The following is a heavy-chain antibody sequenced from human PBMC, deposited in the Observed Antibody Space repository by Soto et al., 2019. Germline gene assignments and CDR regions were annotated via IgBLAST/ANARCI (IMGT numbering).Heavy chain of an antibody. D-gene: IGHD2-8*01. J-gene: IGHJ4*02. CDR2: IIPILGIA. Sequence: GASVKVSCKASGGTFSSYTISWVRQAPGQGLEWMGRIIPILGIANYAQKFQGRVTITADKSTSTAYMELSSLRSEDTAVYYCAKLRDFVVLPAGILDYWGPGTLVTVSS. CDR1: GGTFSSYT. CDR3: AKLRDFVVLPAGILDY. V-gene: IGHV1-69*02.